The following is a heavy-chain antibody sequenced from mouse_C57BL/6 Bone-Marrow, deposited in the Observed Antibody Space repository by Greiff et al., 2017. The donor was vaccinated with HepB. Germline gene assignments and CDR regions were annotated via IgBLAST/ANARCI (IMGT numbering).Heavy chain of an antibody. D-gene: IGHD2-2*01. J-gene: IGHJ3*01. Sequence: QVQLQQPGAELVKPGASVKLSCKASGYTFTSYWMQWVKQRPGQGLEWIGEIDPSDSYTNYNQKFKGKATLTVDTSSSTAYMQLSRLTSEDSAVYYCARGLYYGFFFAYWGQGTLVTVSA. CDR1: GYTFTSYW. V-gene: IGHV1-50*01. CDR2: IDPSDSYT. CDR3: ARGLYYGFFFAY.